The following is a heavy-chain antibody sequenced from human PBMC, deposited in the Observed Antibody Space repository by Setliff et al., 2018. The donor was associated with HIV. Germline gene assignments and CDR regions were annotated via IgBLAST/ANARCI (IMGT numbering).Heavy chain of an antibody. D-gene: IGHD4-17*01. CDR1: GFTSGSYG. V-gene: IGHV3-33*06. CDR2: IWIDGNRK. CDR3: AKGHGDYVPSNYLHY. Sequence: GGSLRLSCTTSGFTSGSYGMHWVRQSPAKGLEWVALIWIDGNRKEYADSVKGRFTISRDNSKNTVYLQMNSLRAEDTAVYYCAKGHGDYVPSNYLHYWGQGTLVTSPQ. J-gene: IGHJ4*02.